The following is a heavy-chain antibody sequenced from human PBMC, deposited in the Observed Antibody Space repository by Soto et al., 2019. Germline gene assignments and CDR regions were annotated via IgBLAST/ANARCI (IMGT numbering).Heavy chain of an antibody. CDR3: AREYCGGATCSPGLQE. D-gene: IGHD2-21*01. Sequence: QVQLVESGGGVVQPGRSLRLSCAASGFTFSSNGMHWVRQAPGKGLEWLAVIWFDGSDMYYADSVKGRFTISRDNSNNTLYLQMNSLRAEDTAVYYCAREYCGGATCSPGLQEWGQGTLVTVSS. J-gene: IGHJ1*01. CDR2: IWFDGSDM. CDR1: GFTFSSNG. V-gene: IGHV3-33*01.